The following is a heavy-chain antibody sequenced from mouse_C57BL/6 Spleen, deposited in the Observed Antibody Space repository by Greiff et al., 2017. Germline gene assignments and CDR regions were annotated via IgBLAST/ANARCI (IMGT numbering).Heavy chain of an antibody. CDR3: ARPDYYGSSYWFAY. CDR1: GYTFTSYW. D-gene: IGHD1-1*01. J-gene: IGHJ3*01. V-gene: IGHV1-53*01. CDR2: INPSNGGT. Sequence: QVQLKQPGTELVKPGASVKLSCKASGYTFTSYWMHWVKQRPGQGLEWIGNINPSNGGTNYNEKFKSKATLTVDKSSSTAYMQLSSLTSEDSAVYYGARPDYYGSSYWFAYWGQGTLVTVSA.